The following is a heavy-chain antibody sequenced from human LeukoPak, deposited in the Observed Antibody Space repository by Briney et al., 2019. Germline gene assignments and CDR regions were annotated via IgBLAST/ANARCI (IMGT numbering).Heavy chain of an antibody. J-gene: IGHJ4*02. V-gene: IGHV3-30*04. CDR1: GFTFSSYA. CDR2: ISYDGSNK. D-gene: IGHD2-2*01. CDR3: ARGDCSSTSCQDFDY. Sequence: PGGSLRLSCAASGFTFSSYAMHWVRQAPGKGLEWVAVISYDGSNKYYADSVKGRLTISRDNSKNTLYLQMNSLRAEDTAVYYCARGDCSSTSCQDFDYWGQGTLVTVSS.